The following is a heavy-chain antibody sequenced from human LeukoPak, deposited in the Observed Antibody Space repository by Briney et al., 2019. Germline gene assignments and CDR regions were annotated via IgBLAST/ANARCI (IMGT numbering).Heavy chain of an antibody. CDR1: GFTFSSYA. V-gene: IGHV3-23*01. Sequence: GGSLRLSCAASGFTFSSYAMSWVRQAPGKGLEWVSAISGSGGSTYYAGSVKGRFTISRDNSKNTLYLQMNSLRAEDTAVYYCAKSEHYYYYGMDVWGQGTTVTVSS. CDR2: ISGSGGST. J-gene: IGHJ6*02. CDR3: AKSEHYYYYGMDV. D-gene: IGHD1-26*01.